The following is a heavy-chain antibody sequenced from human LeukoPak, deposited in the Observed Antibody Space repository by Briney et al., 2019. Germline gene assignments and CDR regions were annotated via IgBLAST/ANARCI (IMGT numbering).Heavy chain of an antibody. CDR3: ARDHFSPNWFDP. D-gene: IGHD3-3*02. J-gene: IGHJ5*02. CDR2: IFYSGNT. CDR1: GGSISSSSYY. Sequence: PSETLYLTCTVSGGSISSSSYYWGWIRQPPGKGLEWIGSIFYSGNTYYNPSLKSRVTISVDTSKNQFSLKLSSVTAADTAVYYCARDHFSPNWFDPWGQGTLVTVSS. V-gene: IGHV4-39*07.